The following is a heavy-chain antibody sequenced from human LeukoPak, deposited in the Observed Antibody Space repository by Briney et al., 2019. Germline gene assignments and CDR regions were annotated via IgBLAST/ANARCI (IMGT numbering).Heavy chain of an antibody. CDR2: IYYSGST. CDR1: GGSISSGDYY. Sequence: SETLSLTCTVSGGSISSGDYYWSWIRQPPGKGLEWIGYIYYSGSTYYNPSLKSRVTISVDTSKNQFSLNVTSVTAADTAVYYCARSTNRLDSWGQGTLVTVSP. CDR3: ARSTNRLDS. D-gene: IGHD1-14*01. J-gene: IGHJ4*02. V-gene: IGHV4-30-4*08.